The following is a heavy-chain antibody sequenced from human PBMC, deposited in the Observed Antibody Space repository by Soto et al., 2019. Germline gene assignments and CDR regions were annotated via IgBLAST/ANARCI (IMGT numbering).Heavy chain of an antibody. CDR2: FDPEDGET. V-gene: IGHV1-24*01. Sequence: ASVKVSCKVSGDTLTDLSMHWVRQAPGKGLEWMGGFDPEDGETIYAQKFQGRVTMTEDTSTDTAYMELSSLRSEDTAVYYCATDFYDILTGSNWFDPWGQGTLVTVSS. CDR1: GDTLTDLS. D-gene: IGHD3-9*01. J-gene: IGHJ5*02. CDR3: ATDFYDILTGSNWFDP.